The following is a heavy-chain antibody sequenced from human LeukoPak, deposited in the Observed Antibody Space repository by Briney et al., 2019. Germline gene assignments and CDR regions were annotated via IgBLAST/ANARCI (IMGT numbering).Heavy chain of an antibody. J-gene: IGHJ3*02. CDR2: ISSSSRYI. V-gene: IGHV3-21*01. CDR3: ARLASDDAFDI. CDR1: GFTFSSNS. D-gene: IGHD6-6*01. Sequence: GGSLRLSCAASGFTFSSNSMNWVRQAPGKGLEWVSSISSSSRYIYYADSVKGRFTISRANAKNSLYLQMNSLRAEDTAVYYCARLASDDAFDIWGQGTTVTVSS.